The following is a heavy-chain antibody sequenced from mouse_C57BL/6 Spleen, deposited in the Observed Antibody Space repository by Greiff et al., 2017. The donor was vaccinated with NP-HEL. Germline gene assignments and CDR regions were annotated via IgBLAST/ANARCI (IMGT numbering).Heavy chain of an antibody. Sequence: QVQLQQPGAELVKPGASVKLSCKASGYTFTSYWMHWVKQRPGQGLEWIGMIHPNSGSTNYNEKFKSKATLTVDKSSITAYMQLSSLTSEDSAVYYCAREGPVVGLDYWGQGTTLTVSS. V-gene: IGHV1-64*01. CDR3: AREGPVVGLDY. CDR1: GYTFTSYW. J-gene: IGHJ2*01. CDR2: IHPNSGST. D-gene: IGHD1-1*01.